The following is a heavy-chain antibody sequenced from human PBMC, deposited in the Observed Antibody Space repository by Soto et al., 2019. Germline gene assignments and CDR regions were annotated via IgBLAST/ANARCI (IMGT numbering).Heavy chain of an antibody. J-gene: IGHJ4*02. V-gene: IGHV4-30-4*01. D-gene: IGHD6-19*01. CDR3: ATTIYSSGWSCDY. CDR2: IYYSGST. Sequence: SETLSLTCTVSGGSISSGDYYWSWIRQPPGKGLEWIGYIYYSGSTYYNPSLKSRVTISVDTSKNQFSLKLSSVTAADTAVYYCATTIYSSGWSCDYWGQGTLVTVSS. CDR1: GGSISSGDYY.